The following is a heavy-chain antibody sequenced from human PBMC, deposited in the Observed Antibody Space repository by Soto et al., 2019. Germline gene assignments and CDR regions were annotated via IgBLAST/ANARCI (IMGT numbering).Heavy chain of an antibody. CDR3: ARVVVTAKITFDY. Sequence: PSETLSLTCAVYGVSFSGYYWSWIRQPPGKGLEWIGEINHSGSTNYNPSLKSRVTISVDTSKNQFSLKLSSVTAADTAVYYCARVVVTAKITFDYWGQGTLVTVSS. V-gene: IGHV4-34*01. CDR1: GVSFSGYY. J-gene: IGHJ4*02. CDR2: INHSGST. D-gene: IGHD2-21*02.